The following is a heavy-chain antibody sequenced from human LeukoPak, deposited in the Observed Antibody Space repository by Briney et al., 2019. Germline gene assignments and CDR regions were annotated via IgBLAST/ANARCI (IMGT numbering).Heavy chain of an antibody. J-gene: IGHJ4*02. CDR2: ISSSSSYI. Sequence: SGGSLRLSCAATGFTFSSYSMNWVRQAPGKGLEWVSSISSSSSYIYYADSVKGRFTISRDNAKNTLYLQMNSLRAEDTAVYYCAKDLPVMSSRKRRVSDYFDYWGQGTLVTVSS. D-gene: IGHD3-16*01. CDR1: GFTFSSYS. V-gene: IGHV3-21*04. CDR3: AKDLPVMSSRKRRVSDYFDY.